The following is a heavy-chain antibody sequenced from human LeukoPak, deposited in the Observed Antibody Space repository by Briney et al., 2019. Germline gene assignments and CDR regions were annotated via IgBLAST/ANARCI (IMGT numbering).Heavy chain of an antibody. Sequence: SETLSLTCTVSGGSVSSGSYYWSWIRQPPGKGLEWIGYIYYSGSTNYNPSLKSRVTISVDTSKNQFSLKLSSVTAADTAVYYCAREGATVVTGIDYWGQGTLVTVSS. J-gene: IGHJ4*02. V-gene: IGHV4-61*01. CDR1: GGSVSSGSYY. CDR3: AREGATVVTGIDY. CDR2: IYYSGST. D-gene: IGHD4-23*01.